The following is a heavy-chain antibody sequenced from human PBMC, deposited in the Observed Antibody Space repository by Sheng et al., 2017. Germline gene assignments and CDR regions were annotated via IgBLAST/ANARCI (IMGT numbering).Heavy chain of an antibody. CDR2: TNEDGSRI. Sequence: EVQLVESGGGLVKSGGSLGLSCAGSGFTFSDYWMHWVRQAPGKGLVWVSRTNEDGSRIDYADSVKGRFTISRDNTKRTLYLLMNSLRAEDTAVYYCTRDIGGRYGYWGQGTLVTVSS. CDR3: TRDIGGRYGY. CDR1: GFTFSDYW. J-gene: IGHJ4*02. D-gene: IGHD1-26*01. V-gene: IGHV3-74*01.